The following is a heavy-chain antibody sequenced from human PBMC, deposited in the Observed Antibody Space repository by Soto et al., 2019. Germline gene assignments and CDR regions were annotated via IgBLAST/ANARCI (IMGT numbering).Heavy chain of an antibody. CDR2: ISASGGST. J-gene: IGHJ4*02. V-gene: IGHV3-23*01. CDR1: GFTFNNYA. Sequence: EVQLLASGGGLVQPGGSLRLSCVVSGFTFNNYAMNWVRQAPGKGLEWVSGISASGGSTYYADSVKGRFTISRDSSKHTLYLQMNRLRADDTAIYYCAIHFYYGSGSYYAVDYWGQGTLVTVSS. CDR3: AIHFYYGSGSYYAVDY. D-gene: IGHD3-10*01.